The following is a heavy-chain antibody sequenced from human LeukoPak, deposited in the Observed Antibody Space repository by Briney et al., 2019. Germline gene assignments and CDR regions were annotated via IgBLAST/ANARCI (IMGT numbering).Heavy chain of an antibody. J-gene: IGHJ3*02. CDR1: GFTFSSYS. D-gene: IGHD3-22*01. CDR3: ARLISYYYDSSGYRTANAFDI. Sequence: PGESLRLSCAASGFTFSSYSMNWVRQAPGKGLEWAPYISSSSSTIYYADSVKGRFTISRDNAKNSLYLQMNSLRAEDTAVYYCARLISYYYDSSGYRTANAFDIWGQGTMVTVSS. V-gene: IGHV3-48*04. CDR2: ISSSSSTI.